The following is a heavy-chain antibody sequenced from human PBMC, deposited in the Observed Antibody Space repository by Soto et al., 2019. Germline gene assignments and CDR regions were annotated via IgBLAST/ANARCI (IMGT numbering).Heavy chain of an antibody. V-gene: IGHV1-69*01. Sequence: QVQLVQSGAEVKKPGSSVKVSCKASGDTFSSYAINWVRQAPGQGREWMGGIIPMFGTANYAQKFKGRVTIPAGESTSTVYMELSSLRSEDTAVYYCARVGPAHYYDSSGYYSPLDYWGQGTLVTVSS. CDR3: ARVGPAHYYDSSGYYSPLDY. CDR1: GDTFSSYA. D-gene: IGHD3-22*01. J-gene: IGHJ4*02. CDR2: IIPMFGTA.